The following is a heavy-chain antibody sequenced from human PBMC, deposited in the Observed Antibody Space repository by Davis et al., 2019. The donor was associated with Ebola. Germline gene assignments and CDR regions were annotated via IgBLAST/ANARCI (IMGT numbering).Heavy chain of an antibody. Sequence: GESLKISCAASGFTFSSYWMSWVRQAPGKGLEWVAVISYDGSNKYYADSVKGRFTISRDNSKNTLYLQMNSLRAEDTAVYYCAKEKQQLVPYYYGMDVWGQGTTVTVSS. CDR3: AKEKQQLVPYYYGMDV. CDR1: GFTFSSYW. D-gene: IGHD6-13*01. CDR2: ISYDGSNK. V-gene: IGHV3-30*18. J-gene: IGHJ6*02.